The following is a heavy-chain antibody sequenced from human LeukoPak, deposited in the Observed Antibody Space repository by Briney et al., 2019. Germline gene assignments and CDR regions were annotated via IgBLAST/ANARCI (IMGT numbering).Heavy chain of an antibody. CDR2: INPSGGST. CDR3: ARDIPYEVTFGGVTVMGSFVLDY. Sequence: ASVNVSCKASGYTFTSYGISWVRQAPGQGLEWMGIINPSGGSTSYAQKFQGRVTMTRDTSTTTVFIELSSLRSEDTAVYYCARDIPYEVTFGGVTVMGSFVLDYWGQGTLVTVSS. J-gene: IGHJ4*02. D-gene: IGHD3-16*02. CDR1: GYTFTSYG. V-gene: IGHV1-46*01.